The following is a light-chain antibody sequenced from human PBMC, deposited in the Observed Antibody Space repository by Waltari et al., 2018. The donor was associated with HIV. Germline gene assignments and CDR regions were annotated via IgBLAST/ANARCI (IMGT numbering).Light chain of an antibody. J-gene: IGLJ2*01. CDR1: SGSVTRGHY. CDR2: NTN. CDR3: LISDNGHVI. V-gene: IGLV7-46*01. Sequence: QAVVTQEASLTVSPGGTVTLTCGSSSGSVTRGHYPFWFQQKPVQAPRRLISNTNTNHSWTPDRFSGSLLGGKAALTLSGAQPEDEANYYCLISDNGHVIFGGGTKLTVL.